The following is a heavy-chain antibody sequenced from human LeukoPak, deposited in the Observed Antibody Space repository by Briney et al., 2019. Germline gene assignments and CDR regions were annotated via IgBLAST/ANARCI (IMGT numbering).Heavy chain of an antibody. CDR3: AKDHYWSIDY. CDR2: INQDGSEK. D-gene: IGHD3-3*01. Sequence: GGSLRLSCVASGFTFSSYWMSWARQAPGKGLEWVANINQDGSEKHYVDSVKGRFTISRDNGKNSLYMQMNSLRAEDTAVYYCAKDHYWSIDYWGRGTLVTVSS. V-gene: IGHV3-7*03. CDR1: GFTFSSYW. J-gene: IGHJ4*02.